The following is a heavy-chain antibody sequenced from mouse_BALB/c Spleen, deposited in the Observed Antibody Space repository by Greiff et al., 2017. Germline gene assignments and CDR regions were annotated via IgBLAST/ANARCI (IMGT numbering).Heavy chain of an antibody. Sequence: DVMLVESGGGLVKPGGSLKLSCAASGFTFSSYAMSWVRQTPEKRLEWVASISSGGSTYYPDSVKGRFTISRDNARNILYLQMSSLRSEDTAMYYCARDRDYDEAYWGQGTLVTVSA. V-gene: IGHV5-6-5*01. J-gene: IGHJ3*01. CDR3: ARDRDYDEAY. CDR2: ISSGGST. CDR1: GFTFSSYA. D-gene: IGHD2-4*01.